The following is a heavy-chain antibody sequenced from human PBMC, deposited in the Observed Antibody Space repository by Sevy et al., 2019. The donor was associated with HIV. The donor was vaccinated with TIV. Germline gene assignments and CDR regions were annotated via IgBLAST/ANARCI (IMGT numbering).Heavy chain of an antibody. Sequence: GGSLRLSCADSGFTFSTYSMNWVRQGPGKGLEWVSSISSSSNYIYYADSVKGRFTVSRDKAKNSLYLQMNSLRAEDTAVYYCERDRKGEYSAYDGAGHYGMDVWGQGTTVTVSS. CDR2: ISSSSNYI. D-gene: IGHD5-12*01. V-gene: IGHV3-21*01. CDR3: ERDRKGEYSAYDGAGHYGMDV. CDR1: GFTFSTYS. J-gene: IGHJ6*02.